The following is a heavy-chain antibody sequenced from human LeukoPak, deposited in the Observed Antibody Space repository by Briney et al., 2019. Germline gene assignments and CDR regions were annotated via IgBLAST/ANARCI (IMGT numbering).Heavy chain of an antibody. D-gene: IGHD1-7*01. J-gene: IGHJ5*01. CDR1: GYTFTSYG. CDR2: IGSDGRTD. CDR3: TREGMGTSFSAWFDP. V-gene: IGHV3-30*03. Sequence: SCKASGYTFTSYGISWVRQAPGKGLEWVAVIGSDGRTDYYADPVKGRFTISRDSSKNMMYLQMNSLRTEDTAVYYCTREGMGTSFSAWFDPWGQGTLVTVSS.